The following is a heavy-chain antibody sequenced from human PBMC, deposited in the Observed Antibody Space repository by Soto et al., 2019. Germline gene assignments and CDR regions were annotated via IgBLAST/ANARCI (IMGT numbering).Heavy chain of an antibody. V-gene: IGHV2-5*02. J-gene: IGHJ5*02. CDR3: ALYYYASGSYYNVRWFDP. Sequence: QITLKESGPTLVKPTQTLTLTCTFSGFSLSTSGVGVGWIRQPPGRALEWLALIYWDDDKRYSPSLKSRLPNTKDTSKTQVVLTTAYMEPVNTATYYCALYYYASGSYYNVRWFDPWGQGTLVTVSS. CDR2: IYWDDDK. D-gene: IGHD3-10*01. CDR1: GFSLSTSGVG.